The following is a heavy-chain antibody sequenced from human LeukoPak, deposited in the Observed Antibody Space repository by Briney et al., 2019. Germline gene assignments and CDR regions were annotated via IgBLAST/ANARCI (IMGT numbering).Heavy chain of an antibody. D-gene: IGHD2-21*01. CDR1: GGSISSYY. V-gene: IGHV4-59*12. J-gene: IGHJ5*02. Sequence: SETLSLTCTVSGGSISSYYWSWIRQPPGKGLEWIGDIYHSGSTYYNPSLKSRVTISVDRSKNQFSLKLSSVTAADTAVYYCAKGIPNWFDPWGQGTLVTVSS. CDR2: IYHSGST. CDR3: AKGIPNWFDP.